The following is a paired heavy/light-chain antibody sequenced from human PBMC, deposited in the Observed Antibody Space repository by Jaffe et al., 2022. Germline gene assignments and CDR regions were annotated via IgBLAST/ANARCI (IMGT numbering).Light chain of an antibody. CDR1: QDVSTY. J-gene: IGKJ4*01. CDR2: ATS. CDR3: QQYYTFPLT. V-gene: IGKV1-8*01. Sequence: AIQMTQSPSSLSASTGDTVTITCRADQDVSTYLAWYQQHPGKAPKLLIFATSTLQTGVPSRFSGSGSGTEFTLTISCLQSVDFATYFCQQYYTFPLTFGGGTRV.
Heavy chain of an antibody. J-gene: IGHJ4*02. Sequence: QLQLQESGPRLVKPSETLSLTCTISGGSIRSSGHYWGWIRQSPGKGPEWIGTIHYSGSTNYNPSLESRVTMSLDTSKNQFSLQLSAMTASDTALYSCARMFCRSISCFQKIFDYWGQGSQVTVSS. CDR3: ARMFCRSISCFQKIFDY. CDR2: IHYSGST. V-gene: IGHV4-39*01. D-gene: IGHD3-9*01. CDR1: GGSIRSSGHY.